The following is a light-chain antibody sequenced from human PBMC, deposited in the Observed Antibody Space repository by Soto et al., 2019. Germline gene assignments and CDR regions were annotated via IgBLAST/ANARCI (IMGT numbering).Light chain of an antibody. V-gene: IGLV2-14*01. CDR2: EVS. CDR3: SSYTSSSTPLV. J-gene: IGLJ3*02. CDR1: SSDVGGYNY. Sequence: QSALTQPASVSGSPGQSITISCTGNSSDVGGYNYVSWYQQHPGKAPKLMIYEVSNRPSGVSNLFSGSKSGNTASLTISGLQAEDEADYYCSSYTSSSTPLVFGGGTKLTVL.